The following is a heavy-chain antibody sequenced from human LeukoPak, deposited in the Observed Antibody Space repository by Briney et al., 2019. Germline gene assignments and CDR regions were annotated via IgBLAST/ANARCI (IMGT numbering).Heavy chain of an antibody. D-gene: IGHD6-19*01. CDR1: GGSISSYY. Sequence: SETLSLTRTVSGGSISSYYWSWIRQPAGKGLEWIGRIYTSGSTNLNPSLPSQVTMSLDTSKNQFSLKLSSVTAPDTAVYYCGRDLVEVNGWVFEPWGQGTLVTVSS. J-gene: IGHJ5*02. CDR3: GRDLVEVNGWVFEP. V-gene: IGHV4-4*07. CDR2: IYTSGST.